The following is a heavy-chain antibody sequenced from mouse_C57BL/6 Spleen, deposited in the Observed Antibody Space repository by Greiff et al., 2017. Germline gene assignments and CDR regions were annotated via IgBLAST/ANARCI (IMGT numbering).Heavy chain of an antibody. J-gene: IGHJ2*01. CDR2: INPNNGGT. D-gene: IGHD1-1*01. CDR1: GYTFTDYY. CDR3: ARFGGSSYGYFDY. Sequence: EVKLQQSGPELVKPGASVKISCKASGYTFTDYYMNWVKQSHGKSLEWIGDINPNNGGTSYNQKFKGKATLTVDKSSSTAYMELRSLTSEDSAVYYCARFGGSSYGYFDYWGKGTTLTVSS. V-gene: IGHV1-26*01.